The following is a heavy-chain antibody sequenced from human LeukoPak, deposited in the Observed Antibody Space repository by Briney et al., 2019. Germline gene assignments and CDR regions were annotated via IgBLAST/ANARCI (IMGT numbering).Heavy chain of an antibody. D-gene: IGHD3-22*01. V-gene: IGHV3-30-3*01. CDR1: GFTFSSYA. CDR3: ARPYDSSGYSPDH. Sequence: GRSLRLSCAASGFTFSSYAMHWVRQAPGKGLEWVAVISYDGSNKYYADSVKGRFTISRDNSKNTLYLQMNSLRAEDTAVYYCARPYDSSGYSPDHWGQGTLVTVSS. CDR2: ISYDGSNK. J-gene: IGHJ4*02.